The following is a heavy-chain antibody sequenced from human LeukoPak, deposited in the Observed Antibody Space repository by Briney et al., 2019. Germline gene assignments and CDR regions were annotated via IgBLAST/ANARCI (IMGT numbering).Heavy chain of an antibody. CDR2: ISYDGSSK. CDR3: ARARSSYGYGDAFDI. D-gene: IGHD5-18*01. J-gene: IGHJ3*02. Sequence: GRSLRLSCAASGFTFSTYAMHWVRQAPGKGLEWVAVISYDGSSKYYADSVKGRFTISRDNSKNTLYLQMNSLRAEDTAVYYCARARSSYGYGDAFDIWGPGTMVTASS. V-gene: IGHV3-30*04. CDR1: GFTFSTYA.